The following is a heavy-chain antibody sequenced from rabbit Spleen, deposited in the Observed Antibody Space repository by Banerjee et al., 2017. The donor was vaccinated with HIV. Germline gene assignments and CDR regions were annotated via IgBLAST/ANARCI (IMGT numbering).Heavy chain of an antibody. J-gene: IGHJ4*01. CDR1: GFSFSNCQY. CDR2: INTINGES. D-gene: IGHD1-1*01. CDR3: ARDLVAVIGWNFNL. Sequence: QSLEESGGDLVKPGASLTLTCTASGFSFSNCQYMCWVRQAPGKGLEWIACINTINGESVYASWAKGRFIMSRTSSTTVTLQMTSLTAADTATYFCARDLVAVIGWNFNLWGPGTLVTVS. V-gene: IGHV1S40*01.